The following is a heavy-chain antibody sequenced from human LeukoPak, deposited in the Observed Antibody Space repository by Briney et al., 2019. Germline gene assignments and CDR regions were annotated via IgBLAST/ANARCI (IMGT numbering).Heavy chain of an antibody. V-gene: IGHV3-9*01. CDR2: ISLNSGGV. Sequence: GGSLRLSCAASGFAFDEYAMHWVRQVPGKGLEWVSGISLNSGGVGYADSVKGRFSTSRDNAKKSLYLQMNNLRPEDTAFYFCAKDVFSANWYYFDQWGQGTLVTVSS. J-gene: IGHJ4*02. CDR3: AKDVFSANWYYFDQ. D-gene: IGHD4/OR15-4a*01. CDR1: GFAFDEYA.